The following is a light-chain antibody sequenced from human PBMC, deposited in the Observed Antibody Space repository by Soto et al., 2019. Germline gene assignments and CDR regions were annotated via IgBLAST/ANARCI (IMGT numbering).Light chain of an antibody. CDR3: SSYAGSNIR. Sequence: QSALTQPPSASGSPGQSVTISCTGTSSDVGGYNYVSWYQQHPGKAPKLMIYEVSKWPSGVPDRFSGSKSGNTASLTVSGLQAEDEADYYCSSYAGSNIRFGGGTKLTVL. J-gene: IGLJ3*02. CDR2: EVS. CDR1: SSDVGGYNY. V-gene: IGLV2-8*01.